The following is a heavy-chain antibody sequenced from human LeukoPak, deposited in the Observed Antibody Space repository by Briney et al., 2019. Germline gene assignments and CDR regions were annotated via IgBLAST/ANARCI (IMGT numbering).Heavy chain of an antibody. V-gene: IGHV3-9*01. CDR3: ARDAGSSWYPNWFDP. Sequence: ISWNSGSIGYADSVKGRFTISRDNAKNSLYLQMNSLRAEDTAVYYCARDAGSSWYPNWFDPWGQGTLVTVSS. D-gene: IGHD6-13*01. CDR2: ISWNSGSI. J-gene: IGHJ5*02.